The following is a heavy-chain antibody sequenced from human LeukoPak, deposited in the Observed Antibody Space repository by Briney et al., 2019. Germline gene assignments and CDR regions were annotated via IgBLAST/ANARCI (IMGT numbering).Heavy chain of an antibody. D-gene: IGHD3-16*02. Sequence: PGGSLRLSCAASGFTFSSYAMSWVHQAPGKGLECVSVISGSGTSTYYADSVKGRFTISRDNSKNTLYLQMNSLRAEDTAVYYCAKDEAVWGSYLDYWGQGTLVTVSS. J-gene: IGHJ4*02. CDR1: GFTFSSYA. CDR2: ISGSGTST. V-gene: IGHV3-23*01. CDR3: AKDEAVWGSYLDY.